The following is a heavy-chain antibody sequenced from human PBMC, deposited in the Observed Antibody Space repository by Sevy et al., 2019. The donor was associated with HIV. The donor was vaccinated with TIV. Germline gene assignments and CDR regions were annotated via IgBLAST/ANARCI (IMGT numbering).Heavy chain of an antibody. CDR3: VREYGSPFGVCSSLGCYFDY. J-gene: IGHJ4*02. CDR2: IDTSSSSI. D-gene: IGHD2-2*01. Sequence: GGSLRLSCAASGFTFGSYSMNWVRQAPGKGLEWISYIDTSSSSIHYADSVKGRFTISRDNRKNSLYLQMNSLRAEDTAVYYCVREYGSPFGVCSSLGCYFDYWGQGALVTVSS. CDR1: GFTFGSYS. V-gene: IGHV3-48*04.